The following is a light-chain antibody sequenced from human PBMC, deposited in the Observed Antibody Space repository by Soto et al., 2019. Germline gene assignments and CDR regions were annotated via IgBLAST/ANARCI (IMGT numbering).Light chain of an antibody. V-gene: IGKV3-15*01. J-gene: IGKJ1*01. Sequence: ETVMTQSPATLSVSPGERATLSCRASQNVNSNLAWYQQKPGQAPRPLIYAASTRAAGIPARFRGSGSGTEFILTISSLQSEDFAVYYCQHYDNWPPWTFGQGTKVEIK. CDR3: QHYDNWPPWT. CDR2: AAS. CDR1: QNVNSN.